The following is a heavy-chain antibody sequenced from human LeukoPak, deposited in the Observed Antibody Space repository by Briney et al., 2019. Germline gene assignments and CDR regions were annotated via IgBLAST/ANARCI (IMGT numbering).Heavy chain of an antibody. Sequence: GESLKISRKASGYIFTSYWIGWVRQMPGKGLEWMGIIYPIDSDTRYSPSFQGQVTISADKAISTAYLQWSSLKASETARYYCASLGADPFGSYWYFDLWGRRTMVTV. CDR1: GYIFTSYW. D-gene: IGHD3-16*01. CDR3: ASLGADPFGSYWYFDL. CDR2: IYPIDSDT. J-gene: IGHJ2*01. V-gene: IGHV5-51*01.